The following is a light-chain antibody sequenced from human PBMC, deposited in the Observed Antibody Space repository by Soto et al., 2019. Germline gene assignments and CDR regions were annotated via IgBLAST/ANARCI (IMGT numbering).Light chain of an antibody. J-gene: IGLJ1*01. Sequence: QSVLTQPPSASGTPGQKVTISCSGSSSNIGDNYVYWHQQLPGTAPKLLIYRNNQRPSGVPDRFSGSKSGTSASLAISGLRSEDEADYYCAAWDDSLSGYVFGPGPRSPS. CDR2: RNN. V-gene: IGLV1-47*01. CDR1: SSNIGDNY. CDR3: AAWDDSLSGYV.